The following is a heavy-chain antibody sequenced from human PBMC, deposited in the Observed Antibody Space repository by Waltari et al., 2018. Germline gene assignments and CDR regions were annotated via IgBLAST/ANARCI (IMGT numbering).Heavy chain of an antibody. V-gene: IGHV3-23*01. CDR1: GFPFSTYT. CDR3: AKDEGARLAPTFGMDA. D-gene: IGHD6-6*01. CDR2: MTASGLM. Sequence: EMQLLESGGGLVQPGGSLSLSCAASGFPFSTYTMNWVRQAPGKGLEWVAVMTASGLMDYGDSVKGRFIISRDNSKNTLYLEMYRLRVEDTARYYCAKDEGARLAPTFGMDAWGQGTTVIVSS. J-gene: IGHJ6*02.